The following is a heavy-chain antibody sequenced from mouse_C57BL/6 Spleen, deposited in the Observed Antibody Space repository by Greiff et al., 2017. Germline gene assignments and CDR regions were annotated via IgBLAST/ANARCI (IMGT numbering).Heavy chain of an antibody. Sequence: DVKLQESGPGLVKPSQSLSLTCSVTGYSITSGYYWNWIRQFPGNKLEWMGYISYDGSNNYNPSLKNRISITRDTSKNQFFLKLNSVTTEDTATYYCARVPYDGSSLDWYFDVWGTGTTVTVSS. V-gene: IGHV3-6*01. D-gene: IGHD1-1*01. CDR2: ISYDGSN. J-gene: IGHJ1*03. CDR1: GYSITSGYY. CDR3: ARVPYDGSSLDWYFDV.